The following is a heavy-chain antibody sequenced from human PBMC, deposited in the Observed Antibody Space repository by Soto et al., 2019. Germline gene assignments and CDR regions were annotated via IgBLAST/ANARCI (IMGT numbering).Heavy chain of an antibody. Sequence: LRLSFAASGSTFIGSAIHWVRQASGKGPEWVGRIRSKTNNYATAYAASVRGRFTISRDDSKNTAYLQMNSLKTEDTAVYYCARPNYYDTSGYYFPLGYWGQGTLVTVSS. CDR1: GSTFIGSA. CDR2: IRSKTNNYAT. D-gene: IGHD3-22*01. J-gene: IGHJ4*02. CDR3: ARPNYYDTSGYYFPLGY. V-gene: IGHV3-73*01.